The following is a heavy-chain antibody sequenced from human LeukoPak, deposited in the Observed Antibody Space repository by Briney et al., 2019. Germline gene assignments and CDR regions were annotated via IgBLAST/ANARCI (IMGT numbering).Heavy chain of an antibody. Sequence: GRSLRLSCAASGFTFTTFGIHWVRQAPGKGLEWVAAISPDGNLEYYTDSVKGRFTISRDHPKHMIYLQMSSLRGEDSALYYCAKINNNDDYWGQGTLVTISS. D-gene: IGHD1/OR15-1a*01. CDR3: AKINNNDDY. CDR2: ISPDGNLE. CDR1: GFTFTTFG. J-gene: IGHJ4*02. V-gene: IGHV3-30*18.